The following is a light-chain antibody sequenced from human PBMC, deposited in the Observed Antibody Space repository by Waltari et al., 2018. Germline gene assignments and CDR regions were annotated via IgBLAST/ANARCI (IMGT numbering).Light chain of an antibody. J-gene: IGKJ1*01. CDR1: QSVNANR. CDR3: QQYGTSTGT. CDR2: GGS. Sequence: EIDLTQPPGTLSLSRGDRVTLSCRASQSVNANRVAWYHQRPGRTPTLLIHGGSSRAIGIPDRFSGSGSGTDFTLTISRLEPEDSGIYYCQQYGTSTGTFGQGTKVEIK. V-gene: IGKV3-20*01.